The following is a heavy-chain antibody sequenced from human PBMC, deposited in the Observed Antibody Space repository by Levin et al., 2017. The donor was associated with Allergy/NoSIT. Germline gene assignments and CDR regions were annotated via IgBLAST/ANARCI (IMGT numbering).Heavy chain of an antibody. V-gene: IGHV3-23*01. CDR3: ASVFDWSPTKRVGMDV. CDR1: GFTFSSYA. D-gene: IGHD3-9*01. Sequence: GESLKISCAASGFTFSSYAMSWVRQAPGKGLEWVSAISGSGGSTYYADSVKGRFTISRDNSKNTLYLQMNSLRAEDTAVYYCASVFDWSPTKRVGMDVWGQGTTVTVSS. CDR2: ISGSGGST. J-gene: IGHJ6*02.